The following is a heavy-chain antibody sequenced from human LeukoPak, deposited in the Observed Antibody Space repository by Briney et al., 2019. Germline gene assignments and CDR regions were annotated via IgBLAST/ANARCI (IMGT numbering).Heavy chain of an antibody. CDR1: GYTFTSYY. CDR2: INHSGGST. D-gene: IGHD3-3*01. V-gene: IGHV1-46*01. J-gene: IGHJ6*03. Sequence: ASVTVSCKASGYTFTSYYMHWVRQAPGQGLEWMGLINHSGGSTSYAQKFQGRVTMTRDMSTSTVYMELSSLRSEDTGVYYCAKSSRITIFGVVGRNYMDVWGKGTTVTVSS. CDR3: AKSSRITIFGVVGRNYMDV.